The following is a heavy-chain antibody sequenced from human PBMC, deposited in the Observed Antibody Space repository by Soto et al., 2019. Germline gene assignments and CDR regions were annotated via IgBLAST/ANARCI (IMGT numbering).Heavy chain of an antibody. V-gene: IGHV3-21*06. CDR1: GFTFTRYS. J-gene: IGHJ4*02. CDR2: ISSTTNYI. Sequence: LRLSCAASGFTFTRYSMNWVRQAPGKGREWVSSISSTTNYIYYGDTMKGRFTISRDNAKNSLYLEMNSLRAEDTAVYYCARESEDLTSNFDYWGQGTLVTVSS. CDR3: ARESEDLTSNFDY.